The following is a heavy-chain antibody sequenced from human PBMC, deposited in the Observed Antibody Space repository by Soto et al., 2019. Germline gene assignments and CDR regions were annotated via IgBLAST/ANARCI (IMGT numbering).Heavy chain of an antibody. Sequence: QVQLVQSGAEVKKPGASVKVSCKASGYTFTSYGISWVRQAPGQGLEWMGWISAYNGNTNYAQKHQGRVTKTKDTSTSTAYMDLRNLTSDDTAVYYFARKWYSSGWYGLFDPWGQGTLVTVSP. CDR1: GYTFTSYG. CDR3: ARKWYSSGWYGLFDP. CDR2: ISAYNGNT. V-gene: IGHV1-18*01. D-gene: IGHD6-19*01. J-gene: IGHJ5*02.